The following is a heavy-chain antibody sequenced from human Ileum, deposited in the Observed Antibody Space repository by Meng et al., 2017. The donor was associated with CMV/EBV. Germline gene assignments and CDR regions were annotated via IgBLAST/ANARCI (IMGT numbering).Heavy chain of an antibody. Sequence: GESLKISCAASGFTFSNAWMSWVRQAPGKGLEWVGRIKSKTDGGTTDYAAPVKGRFTISRDDSKNTLYLQMNSLKTEDTAVYYCTTGCSSGAPPYYYYGMDVWGQGTTVTVSS. V-gene: IGHV3-15*01. CDR2: IKSKTDGGTT. J-gene: IGHJ6*02. CDR1: GFTFSNAW. D-gene: IGHD6-19*01. CDR3: TTGCSSGAPPYYYYGMDV.